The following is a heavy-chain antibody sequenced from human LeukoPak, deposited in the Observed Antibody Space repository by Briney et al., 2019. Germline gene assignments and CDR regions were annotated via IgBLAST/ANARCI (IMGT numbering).Heavy chain of an antibody. V-gene: IGHV3-21*01. J-gene: IGHJ4*02. CDR2: ISSTSSYI. D-gene: IGHD6-13*01. Sequence: GGSLRLSCAASGFTFSRYSMNWVRQAPGEGLEWVSSISSTSSYIFYADSLKGRFTISRDNAKNSLYLQLNSLRAEDTAVYYCARDYDSSWYLDSWGQGTLVTVSS. CDR1: GFTFSRYS. CDR3: ARDYDSSWYLDS.